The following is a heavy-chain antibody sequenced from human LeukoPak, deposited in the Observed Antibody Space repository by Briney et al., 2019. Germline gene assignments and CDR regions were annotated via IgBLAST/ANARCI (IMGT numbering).Heavy chain of an antibody. V-gene: IGHV4-39*07. D-gene: IGHD3-10*01. CDR1: GGSISTSNSY. Sequence: SETLSLTCAVSGGSISTSNSYWGWIRQPPGKGLEWIGSIYYSGSTYYNPSLKSRVTVSVDTSKNQFSLKLSSVTAADTAVYYCASVDEYYYGSGNNCFDYWGQGTLVTVSS. CDR2: IYYSGST. J-gene: IGHJ4*02. CDR3: ASVDEYYYGSGNNCFDY.